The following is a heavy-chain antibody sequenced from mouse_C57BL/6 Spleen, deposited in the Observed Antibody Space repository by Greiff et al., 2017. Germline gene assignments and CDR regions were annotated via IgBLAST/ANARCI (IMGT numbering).Heavy chain of an antibody. CDR2: INPSNGGT. J-gene: IGHJ2*01. V-gene: IGHV1-53*01. Sequence: QVQLQQPGTELVKPGASVKLSCKASGYTFTSYWMHWVKQRPGQGLEWIGNINPSNGGTNYNEKFKSKATLTVAKSSSTAYMQRSSLTSKDSAVYDCARGGGQLGYFDYWGQGTTLTVSS. CDR3: ARGGGQLGYFDY. D-gene: IGHD3-3*01. CDR1: GYTFTSYW.